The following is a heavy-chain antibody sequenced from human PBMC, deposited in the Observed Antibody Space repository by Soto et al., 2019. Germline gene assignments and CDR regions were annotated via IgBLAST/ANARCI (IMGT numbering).Heavy chain of an antibody. CDR2: INPSRGGA. CDR3: VRAPNFFDI. CDR1: GFPFTSFF. J-gene: IGHJ4*02. V-gene: IGHV1-46*01. Sequence: HVQLVQSGAEVKKPGASVTVSCKSSGFPFTSFFIHWVRQAPGQGLEWMGVINPSRGGAHYAQKFQGRLTLTRDTSSITVYMDLSSLTSEDTALYYCVRAPNFFDICGQGTLVTVSS.